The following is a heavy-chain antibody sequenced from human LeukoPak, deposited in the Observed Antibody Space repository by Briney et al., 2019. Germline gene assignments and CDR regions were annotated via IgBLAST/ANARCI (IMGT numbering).Heavy chain of an antibody. CDR3: ARALYYSDSSGYREIDY. CDR1: GFTFSHYG. Sequence: GGSLRLSCAASGFTFSHYGMHWVRQAPGKGLEWVAVIWYDGSNTYFADSVKGRFTTSRDNSKNTLYLQMNSLRAEDTAVYYCARALYYSDSSGYREIDYWGQGTLVTVSS. D-gene: IGHD3-22*01. J-gene: IGHJ4*02. CDR2: IWYDGSNT. V-gene: IGHV3-33*01.